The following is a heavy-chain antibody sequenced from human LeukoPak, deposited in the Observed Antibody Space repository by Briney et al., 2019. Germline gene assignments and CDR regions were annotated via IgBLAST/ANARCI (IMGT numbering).Heavy chain of an antibody. D-gene: IGHD3-10*01. CDR2: IKQDGSEK. J-gene: IGHJ4*02. Sequence: GGSLRLSCAGSGFTFSDYWMHWVRQAPGKGLEWVANIKQDGSEKFYVDSVKGRFTISRDNAKNSLYLQMNSLRAEDTAVYYCAKGGVLLWFLDYWGQGTLVTVSS. V-gene: IGHV3-7*01. CDR3: AKGGVLLWFLDY. CDR1: GFTFSDYW.